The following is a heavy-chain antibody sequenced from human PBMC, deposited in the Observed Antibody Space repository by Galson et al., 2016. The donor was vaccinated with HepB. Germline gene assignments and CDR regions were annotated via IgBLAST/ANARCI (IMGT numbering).Heavy chain of an antibody. J-gene: IGHJ4*02. CDR2: ISSDASNE. V-gene: IGHV3-30*04. D-gene: IGHD4/OR15-4a*01. CDR1: GFAFGHYA. Sequence: LRLSCAASGFAFGHYAMHWVRQAPGKGLEWVALISSDASNENYADSVKGRFTISRDNSNNTLYLQMHSLRPEDTAVYYCARTRLPGVTLVSAYWGQGTLVTVSS. CDR3: ARTRLPGVTLVSAY.